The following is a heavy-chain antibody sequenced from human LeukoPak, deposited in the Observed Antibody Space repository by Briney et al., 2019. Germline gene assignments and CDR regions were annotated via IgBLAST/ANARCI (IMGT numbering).Heavy chain of an antibody. Sequence: PSETLSLTCAVYGGSFSGYYWSWIRQPPGKGLEWIGEINHSGSTNYNPSLKSRVTISVDTSKNQFSLKLSSVTAADTAVYYCARGIAAENPFDCWGQGTLVTVSS. CDR3: ARGIAAENPFDC. D-gene: IGHD6-13*01. J-gene: IGHJ4*02. V-gene: IGHV4-34*01. CDR2: INHSGST. CDR1: GGSFSGYY.